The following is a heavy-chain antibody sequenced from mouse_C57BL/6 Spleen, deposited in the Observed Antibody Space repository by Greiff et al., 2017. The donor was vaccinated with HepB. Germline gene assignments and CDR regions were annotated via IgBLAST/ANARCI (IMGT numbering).Heavy chain of an antibody. CDR2: SNPNYGTT. V-gene: IGHV1-39*01. CDR1: GYSFTDYN. CDR3: ARRVNYYGSKSPFDY. D-gene: IGHD1-1*01. Sequence: VQLKESGPELVKPGASVKISCKASGYSFTDYNMNWVKQSNGKSLEWIGVSNPNYGTTSYNQKFKGKATLTVDQSSSTAYMQLNSLTSEDSAVYYCARRVNYYGSKSPFDYWGQGTTLTVSS. J-gene: IGHJ2*01.